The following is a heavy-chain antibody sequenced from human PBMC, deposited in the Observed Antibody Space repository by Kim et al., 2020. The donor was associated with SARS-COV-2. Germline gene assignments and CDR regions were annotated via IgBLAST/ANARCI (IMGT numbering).Heavy chain of an antibody. V-gene: IGHV4-39*01. D-gene: IGHD5-18*01. CDR1: GGSISSSSYY. CDR3: ATQCGYIYGLYFGY. J-gene: IGHJ4*01. CDR2: TYYSGST. Sequence: SETLSLTCTVSGGSISSSSYYWGWIRQPPGQGLEWIGSTYYSGSTYYNPSLKSRVTISVHTSKNQFFLKLSSVTAADTAVYFCATQCGYIYGLYFGYWG.